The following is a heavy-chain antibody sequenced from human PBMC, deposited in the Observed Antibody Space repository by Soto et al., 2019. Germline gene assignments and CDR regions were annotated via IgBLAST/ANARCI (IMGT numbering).Heavy chain of an antibody. D-gene: IGHD6-19*01. CDR1: GYTFTGYY. J-gene: IGHJ1*01. CDR3: ASTHSSGWYRYFQH. V-gene: IGHV1-2*02. CDR2: INPNSGGT. Sequence: RASVKVSCKASGYTFTGYYMHWVRQAPGQGLEWMGWINPNSGGTNYAQKFQGRVTMTRDTSISTAYMELSRLRSGDTAVYYCASTHSSGWYRYFQHWGQGTLVTVSS.